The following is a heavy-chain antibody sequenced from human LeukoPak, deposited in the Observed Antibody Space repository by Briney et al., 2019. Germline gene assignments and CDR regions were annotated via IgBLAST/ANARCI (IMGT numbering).Heavy chain of an antibody. V-gene: IGHV4-59*08. Sequence: SETLSLTCTLSGGSISRYYCSCIRQPPGKGLEWIGYIYYSGSTNYNPSLKSRVTISVETSKNQFSLKLSSVTAADTAVYYCARREYSYGYYYFDYWGQGALVTVSS. J-gene: IGHJ4*02. CDR3: ARREYSYGYYYFDY. D-gene: IGHD5-18*01. CDR1: GGSISRYY. CDR2: IYYSGST.